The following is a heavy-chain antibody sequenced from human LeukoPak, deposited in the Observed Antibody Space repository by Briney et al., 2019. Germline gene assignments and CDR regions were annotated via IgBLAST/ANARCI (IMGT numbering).Heavy chain of an antibody. J-gene: IGHJ4*02. Sequence: SETLSLTCTVSGGSISSSSYYWGWIRQPPGKGLEWIGSIYYSGSTYYNPSLKSRVTISVDTSKNQFSLKLSSVTAADTAVYYCARESSRDGYNGREDFDYWGQGTLVTVSS. CDR3: ARESSRDGYNGREDFDY. V-gene: IGHV4-39*07. CDR1: GGSISSSSYY. CDR2: IYYSGST. D-gene: IGHD5-24*01.